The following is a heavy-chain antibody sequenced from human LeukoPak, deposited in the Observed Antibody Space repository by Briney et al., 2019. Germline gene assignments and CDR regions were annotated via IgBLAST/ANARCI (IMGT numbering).Heavy chain of an antibody. J-gene: IGHJ4*02. V-gene: IGHV1-18*01. D-gene: IGHD1-26*01. Sequence: ASVKVSCKASGYTFTSYGISWVRQAPGQGLEWMGWISAYNGNTNYAQKLQGRVTMTTDTSTSTAYMGLRSLRSDDTAVYYCARAVGATGTFGYWAREPWSPSPQ. CDR2: ISAYNGNT. CDR3: ARAVGATGTFGY. CDR1: GYTFTSYG.